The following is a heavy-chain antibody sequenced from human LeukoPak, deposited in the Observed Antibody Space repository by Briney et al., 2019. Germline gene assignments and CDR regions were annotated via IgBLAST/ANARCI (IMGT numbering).Heavy chain of an antibody. D-gene: IGHD1-14*01. CDR2: SFHDGTT. CDR1: GGSITRSW. V-gene: IGHV4-4*02. Sequence: SETLSLTCTVSGGSITRSWWSWVRQPPGKGLEWIGESFHDGTTNYNPSLKSRVTISVDKSKNHFSLELSSVTAADTAVYYCARDISGDPAFDIWGQGTMVTVSS. J-gene: IGHJ3*02. CDR3: ARDISGDPAFDI.